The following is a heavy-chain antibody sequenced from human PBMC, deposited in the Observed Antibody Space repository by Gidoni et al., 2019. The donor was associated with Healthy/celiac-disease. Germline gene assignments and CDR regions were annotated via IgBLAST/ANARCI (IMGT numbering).Heavy chain of an antibody. V-gene: IGHV3-33*01. Sequence: LEWVAVIWYDGSNKYYADSVKGRFTISRDNSKNTLYLQMNSLRAEDTAVYYCARDSAGTTLGWFDPWGQGTLVTVSS. D-gene: IGHD1-7*01. J-gene: IGHJ5*02. CDR3: ARDSAGTTLGWFDP. CDR2: IWYDGSNK.